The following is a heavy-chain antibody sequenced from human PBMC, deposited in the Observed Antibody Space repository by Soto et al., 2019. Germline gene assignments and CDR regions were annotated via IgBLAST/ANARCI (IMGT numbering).Heavy chain of an antibody. J-gene: IGHJ4*02. CDR1: GFPFTKYA. Sequence: GGSLRLSCAASGFPFTKYAMSWVRQAPGKGLEWVSAISGSGSRTYYADSVKGRFTTSRDNSKNTVYLQMNSLRAEDTAVYYCAKDKEVGGIGSPYYTHLENWGQGTLVTVSS. D-gene: IGHD3-22*01. CDR2: ISGSGSRT. CDR3: AKDKEVGGIGSPYYTHLEN. V-gene: IGHV3-23*01.